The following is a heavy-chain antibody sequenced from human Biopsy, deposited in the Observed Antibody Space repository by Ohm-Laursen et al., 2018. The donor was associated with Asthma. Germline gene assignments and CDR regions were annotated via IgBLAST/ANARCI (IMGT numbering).Heavy chain of an antibody. CDR3: ATNSGAYKNSLGDGLDV. D-gene: IGHD1-26*01. CDR2: IWFDGSKK. J-gene: IGHJ6*02. V-gene: IGHV3-33*01. CDR1: GFTFTTYG. Sequence: SLRLSCSAPGFTFTTYGMHWVRQAPGRGLEWVGVIWFDGSKKYYADSVKGRFTISRDNSKKMLYLQMNSLRAEDTAVYYCATNSGAYKNSLGDGLDVWGQGTTVIVSS.